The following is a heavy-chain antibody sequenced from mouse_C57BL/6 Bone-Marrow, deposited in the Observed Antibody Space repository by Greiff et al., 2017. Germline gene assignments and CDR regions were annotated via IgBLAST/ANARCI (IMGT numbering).Heavy chain of an antibody. D-gene: IGHD2-2*01. V-gene: IGHV1-61*01. Sequence: VQLQQPGAELVRPGSSVKLSCKASGYTFTSYWMDWVKQRPGQGLEWIGNIYPSDSETHYNQKFKDKATLTVDKSSSTAYVQLISLTSEDSAVYYCAFYYGSDVWGTGTTVTVSS. CDR1: GYTFTSYW. CDR2: IYPSDSET. J-gene: IGHJ1*03. CDR3: AFYYGSDV.